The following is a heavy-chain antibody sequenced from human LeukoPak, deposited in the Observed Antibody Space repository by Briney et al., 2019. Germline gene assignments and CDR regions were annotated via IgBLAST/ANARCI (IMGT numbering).Heavy chain of an antibody. CDR3: ARLPLLDHSGYYSI. CDR2: MMYSGNT. D-gene: IGHD3-22*01. Sequence: SETLSLTCTVSGDSVSSGSYYWGWIRQPPGKGLVWIGNMMYSGNTYHNPSLKSRVFMSVDRSKNQFSLELNSVTAADTAVYYCARLPLLDHSGYYSIWGQGTLVTVSS. CDR1: GDSVSSGSYY. J-gene: IGHJ4*02. V-gene: IGHV4-39*01.